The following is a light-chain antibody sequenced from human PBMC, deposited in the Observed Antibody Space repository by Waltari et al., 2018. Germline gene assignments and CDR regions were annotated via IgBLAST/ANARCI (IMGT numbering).Light chain of an antibody. V-gene: IGLV3-19*01. CDR1: SLSMFY. CDR3: NSRDSSGNPPYV. CDR2: GKN. J-gene: IGLJ1*01. Sequence: SSDLTQDPAVSVALGQTVRLTCQGDSLSMFYGSWYQQKPGQAPVLVIYGKNSRPSGIPDRFSGSSSGNTISLTITGAQADDEADYYCNSRDSSGNPPYVFGAGTKVTVL.